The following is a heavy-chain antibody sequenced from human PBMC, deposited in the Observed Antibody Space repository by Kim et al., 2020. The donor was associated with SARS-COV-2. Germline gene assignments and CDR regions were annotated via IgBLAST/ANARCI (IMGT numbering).Heavy chain of an antibody. CDR3: AREMDGYCSSPSCRYSYYYYGMDV. CDR2: IDPSDSYT. V-gene: IGHV5-10-1*01. CDR1: GYSFTSYW. Sequence: GESLKISCKGSGYSFTSYWISWVRQMPGKGLEWRGRIDPSDSYTNYSPSFQGHVTISADKSISTAYLQWSSLKASDTAMYYCAREMDGYCSSPSCRYSYYYYGMDVWGQGTTVTVSS. J-gene: IGHJ6*02. D-gene: IGHD2-2*01.